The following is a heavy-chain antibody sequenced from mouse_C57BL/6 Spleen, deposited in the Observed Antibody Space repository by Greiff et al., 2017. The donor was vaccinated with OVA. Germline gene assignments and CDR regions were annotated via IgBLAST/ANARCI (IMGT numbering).Heavy chain of an antibody. V-gene: IGHV1-18*01. Sequence: EVKLMESGPELVKPGASVTIPCKASGYTFTDYNMDWVTQSHGKSLEWIGDINPNNGGTIYNQKFKGKATWTVDKSSSTAYMELRSLTSEDTAVYYCARGGLYDFHFDYWGQGTTLTVSS. CDR3: ARGGLYDFHFDY. D-gene: IGHD2-3*01. CDR1: GYTFTDYN. J-gene: IGHJ2*01. CDR2: INPNNGGT.